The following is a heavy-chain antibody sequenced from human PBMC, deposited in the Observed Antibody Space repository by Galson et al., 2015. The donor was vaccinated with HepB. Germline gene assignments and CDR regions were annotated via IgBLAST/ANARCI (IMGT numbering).Heavy chain of an antibody. D-gene: IGHD6-13*01. CDR1: GFTFSSYG. Sequence: SLRLSCAASGFTFSSYGMHWVRQAPGKGLEWVAVISYDGSNKYYADSVKGRFTISRDNSKNTLYLQMNSLRAEDTAVYYCAKVAKQQLVQGYYYYYMDVWGKGTTVTVSS. CDR3: AKVAKQQLVQGYYYYYMDV. J-gene: IGHJ6*03. V-gene: IGHV3-30*18. CDR2: ISYDGSNK.